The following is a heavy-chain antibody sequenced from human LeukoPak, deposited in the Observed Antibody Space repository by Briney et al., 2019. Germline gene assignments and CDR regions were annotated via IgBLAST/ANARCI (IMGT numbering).Heavy chain of an antibody. D-gene: IGHD3-22*01. Sequence: GASVKVSCKASGYTFTGYYMHWVRQAPGQGLGWMGWINPNSGGTNYAQKFQGRVTMTRDTSISTAYMELSRLRSDDTAVYYCAREYYYDSSGYPNWFDPWGQGTLVTVSS. V-gene: IGHV1-2*02. CDR2: INPNSGGT. CDR1: GYTFTGYY. CDR3: AREYYYDSSGYPNWFDP. J-gene: IGHJ5*02.